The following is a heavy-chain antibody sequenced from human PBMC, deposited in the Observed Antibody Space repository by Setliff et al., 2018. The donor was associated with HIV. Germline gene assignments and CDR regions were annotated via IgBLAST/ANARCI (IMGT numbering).Heavy chain of an antibody. J-gene: IGHJ5*02. CDR3: ARARLQGIVTAVGPRDNCLDP. D-gene: IGHD1-26*01. V-gene: IGHV1-18*01. CDR1: GYSFINYG. CDR2: ISAYNGNT. Sequence: ASVKVSCKASGYSFINYGISWVRQAPGQGLEWMGWISAYNGNTDYAPRLLGRVTMTTDTSTRTAYMELRSLSSDDTAVYYSARARLQGIVTAVGPRDNCLDPWGQGTRVTVSA.